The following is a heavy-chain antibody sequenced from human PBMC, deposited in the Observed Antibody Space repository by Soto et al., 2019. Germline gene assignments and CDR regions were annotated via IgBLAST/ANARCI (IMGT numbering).Heavy chain of an antibody. J-gene: IGHJ5*02. D-gene: IGHD5-12*01. CDR2: INHSGST. V-gene: IGHV4-34*01. Sequence: QVQLQQWGAGLLKPSETLSLTCAVYGGSFSGYYWSWIRQPPGKGLEWIGEINHSGSTNYNPSLKSRVTISVDTSQNQFSLKLSSVTAADTAVYYCARAFRGGYGNWFDPWGQGTLVTVSS. CDR3: ARAFRGGYGNWFDP. CDR1: GGSFSGYY.